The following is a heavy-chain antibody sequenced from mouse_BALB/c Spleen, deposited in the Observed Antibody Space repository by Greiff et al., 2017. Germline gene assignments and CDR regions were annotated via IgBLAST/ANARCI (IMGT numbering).Heavy chain of an antibody. D-gene: IGHD2-14*01. CDR3: ARAGRYDPMDY. V-gene: IGHV2-9*02. CDR2: IWAGGST. CDR1: GFSLTSYG. J-gene: IGHJ4*01. Sequence: VKLVESGPGLVAPSQSLSITCTVSGFSLTSYGVHWVRQPPGKGLEWLGVIWAGGSTNYNSALMSRLSISKDNSKSQVFLKMNSLQTDDTAMYYCARAGRYDPMDYWGQGTSVTVSS.